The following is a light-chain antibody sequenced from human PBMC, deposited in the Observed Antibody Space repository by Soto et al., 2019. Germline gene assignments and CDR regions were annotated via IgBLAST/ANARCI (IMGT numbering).Light chain of an antibody. V-gene: IGKV3-20*01. Sequence: EFVLTQSPGTLSLSPGERATLSCRASQTVRNNYLAWYQQKPGQAPRLLIYGASSRATGIPDRFSGSGSGTDFTLTISSLQSEDFAVYYCQQYNNWPLFGQGTKVDIK. CDR2: GAS. CDR1: QTVRNNY. CDR3: QQYNNWPL. J-gene: IGKJ1*01.